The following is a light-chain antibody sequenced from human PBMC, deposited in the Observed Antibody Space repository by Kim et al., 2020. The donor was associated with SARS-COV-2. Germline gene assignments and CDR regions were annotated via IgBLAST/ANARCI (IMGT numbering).Light chain of an antibody. J-gene: IGLJ3*02. Sequence: QSALTQPASVSGSPGQSITISCTGTSSDIGGYNYVSWYQQHPGKAPKLMIYGVTNRPSGVSNRFSGSKSGNTASLTISGLQAEDEADYYCSSYTISNTLVVFGGGIQLTVL. CDR1: SSDIGGYNY. V-gene: IGLV2-14*03. CDR2: GVT. CDR3: SSYTISNTLVV.